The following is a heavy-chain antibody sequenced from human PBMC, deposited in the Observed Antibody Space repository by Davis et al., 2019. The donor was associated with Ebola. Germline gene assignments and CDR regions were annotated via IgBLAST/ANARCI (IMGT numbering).Heavy chain of an antibody. Sequence: SETLSLTCTVSGGSISSSSYYWAWIRQPPGKGLGWIGTIYYSGSTYYNPSLKSRVTISVDTSKNQFSLKLSSVTAADTAVYYCARGYVESSTFDYWGQGTLVTVSS. CDR1: GGSISSSSYY. D-gene: IGHD5-12*01. J-gene: IGHJ4*02. CDR2: IYYSGST. V-gene: IGHV4-39*01. CDR3: ARGYVESSTFDY.